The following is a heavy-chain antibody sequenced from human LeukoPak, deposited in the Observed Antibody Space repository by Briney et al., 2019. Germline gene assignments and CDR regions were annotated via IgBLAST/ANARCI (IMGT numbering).Heavy chain of an antibody. CDR2: ISGSGGST. Sequence: QTAGSLRLSCAASGFTFSSYAMSWVRQAPGKGLQGVSAISGSGGSTYYADSVKGRFTISRDNSKNTLYLQMNSLRAEDTAVYYCAKSPSSGYYFGYFQHWGQGTLVTVSS. CDR3: AKSPSSGYYFGYFQH. V-gene: IGHV3-23*01. D-gene: IGHD3-22*01. CDR1: GFTFSSYA. J-gene: IGHJ1*01.